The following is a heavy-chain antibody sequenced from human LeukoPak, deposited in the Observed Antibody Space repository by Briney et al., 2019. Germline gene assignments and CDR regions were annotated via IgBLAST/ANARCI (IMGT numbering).Heavy chain of an antibody. J-gene: IGHJ4*02. CDR1: GGTFSSYA. D-gene: IGHD2-21*01. CDR2: IIPIFGTA. V-gene: IGHV1-69*01. CDR3: ARVTDCAGDCYDY. Sequence: ASLKVSCKASGGTFSSYAISWVLQAPGHGLEWMGGIIPIFGTANYAQKFQGRVTITADESTSTAYMELSSLRSEDTAVYYCARVTDCAGDCYDYWGQGTLVTVSS.